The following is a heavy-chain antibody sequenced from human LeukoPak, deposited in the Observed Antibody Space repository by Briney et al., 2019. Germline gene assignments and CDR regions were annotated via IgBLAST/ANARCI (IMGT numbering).Heavy chain of an antibody. Sequence: SETLSLTCAVYGVSFSGYYWSWIRQPPGKGLEWVGEINHSGSTNYNPSLKSRVTIPVDTSKNQFSLKLSSVTAADTAVYYCARAVAAGAYYGMDVWGQGTTVTVSS. CDR3: ARAVAAGAYYGMDV. D-gene: IGHD6-13*01. CDR1: GVSFSGYY. V-gene: IGHV4-34*01. J-gene: IGHJ6*02. CDR2: INHSGST.